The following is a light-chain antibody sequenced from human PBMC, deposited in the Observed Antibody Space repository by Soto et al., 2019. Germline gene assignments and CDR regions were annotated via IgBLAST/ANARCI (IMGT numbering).Light chain of an antibody. CDR1: QGISSY. J-gene: IGKJ5*01. V-gene: IGKV1-9*01. Sequence: DIQLTQSPSFLSASVGDRVTVTCRASQGISSYLAWYQQKPGKAPKLLIYTASSLQSGVPSRFSGSGSGTEFTLTISSLQPEDFATYYCQQFNSYPITFGQGTRLEI. CDR3: QQFNSYPIT. CDR2: TAS.